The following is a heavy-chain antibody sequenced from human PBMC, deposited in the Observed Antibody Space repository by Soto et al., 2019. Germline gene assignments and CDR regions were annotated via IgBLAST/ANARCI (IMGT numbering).Heavy chain of an antibody. V-gene: IGHV2-5*02. CDR1: GFSLSTSGVG. J-gene: IGHJ6*02. D-gene: IGHD2-15*01. CDR2: IYWEDDK. Sequence: QITLKESGPTLVKPTQTLTLTCTFSGFSLSTSGVGVAWIRQPPGKALEWLALIYWEDDKRSRPSLGSRLTIAKDTSKTQVVLTMTNMDSVDTATYYCAYLPCSGGSCYWFSFSGMDVWGQGTTVTVSS. CDR3: AYLPCSGGSCYWFSFSGMDV.